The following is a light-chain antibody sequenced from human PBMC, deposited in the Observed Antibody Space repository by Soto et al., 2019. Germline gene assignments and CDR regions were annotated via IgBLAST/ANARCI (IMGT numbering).Light chain of an antibody. V-gene: IGLV1-40*01. CDR1: SSNIGAGYD. J-gene: IGLJ3*02. Sequence: QSVLTKPPSVSGAPGQRVTISCTGRSSNIGAGYDVHWYQQLPGTAPKLLIYGNNNRPSGVPDRFSGSKSGTSASLAITGLQAEDEADYYCPSYDSSLSGWVFGGGTKVTVL. CDR3: PSYDSSLSGWV. CDR2: GNN.